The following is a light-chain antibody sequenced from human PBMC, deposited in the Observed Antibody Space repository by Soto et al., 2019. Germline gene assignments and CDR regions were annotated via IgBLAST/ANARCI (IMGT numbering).Light chain of an antibody. CDR3: QQRSNWPPRFN. CDR1: QSVSSY. J-gene: IGKJ3*01. CDR2: DAS. Sequence: EIVLTQSPATLSLSPGERATLSCRASQSVSSYLAWYQQNPGQAPRLLLYDASNRATGIPARFSGSGSGTDFALTISSSAPEDFAVYYCQQRSNWPPRFNVGTVTKVYIK. V-gene: IGKV3-11*01.